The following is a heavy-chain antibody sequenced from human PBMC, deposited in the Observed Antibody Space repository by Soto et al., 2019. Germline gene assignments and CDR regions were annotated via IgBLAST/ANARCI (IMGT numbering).Heavy chain of an antibody. J-gene: IGHJ2*01. CDR3: ARMSYYYDKWYFDL. CDR2: IYYSGST. CDR1: GGSISSSSYY. V-gene: IGHV4-39*07. D-gene: IGHD3-22*01. Sequence: SETLSLTCTVSGGSISSSSYYWGWIRQPPGKGLEWIGSIYYSGSTYYIPSLKSRLSMSVDTSKNQFSLKLSSVTAADTAIYYCARMSYYYDKWYFDLWGRGTLVTVSS.